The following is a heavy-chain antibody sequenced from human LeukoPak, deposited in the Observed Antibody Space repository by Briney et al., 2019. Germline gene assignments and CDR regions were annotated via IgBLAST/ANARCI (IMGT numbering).Heavy chain of an antibody. Sequence: GASVKVSCKASGYTFTSYGISWVRQAPGQGLEWMGWISAYNGNTNYAQKLQGRVTMTTDTSTSTAYMELRSLRSEDTAVYYCARGLRVISVGYFDYWGQGTLVTVSS. V-gene: IGHV1-18*01. CDR2: ISAYNGNT. J-gene: IGHJ4*02. CDR1: GYTFTSYG. D-gene: IGHD3-22*01. CDR3: ARGLRVISVGYFDY.